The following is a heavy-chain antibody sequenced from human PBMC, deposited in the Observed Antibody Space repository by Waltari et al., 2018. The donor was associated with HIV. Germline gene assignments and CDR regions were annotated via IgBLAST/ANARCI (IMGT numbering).Heavy chain of an antibody. CDR2: ISAYNGNT. D-gene: IGHD2-2*01. CDR3: ARVGCSSASCYSGWFAP. J-gene: IGHJ5*02. Sequence: QAQLAQSGAEVKKPGASVKVSCKASGYTFTSYGISWVRQAPGQRLEWLGWISAYNGNTNSAQKLQGRVTMTTDTSTSTAYMELRSLRSYDTALYYCARVGCSSASCYSGWFAPWGQGTLVTVSS. CDR1: GYTFTSYG. V-gene: IGHV1-18*01.